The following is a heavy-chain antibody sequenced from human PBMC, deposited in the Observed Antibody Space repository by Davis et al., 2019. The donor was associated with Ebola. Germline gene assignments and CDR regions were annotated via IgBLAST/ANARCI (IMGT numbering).Heavy chain of an antibody. CDR2: ISAYNGNT. Sequence: ASVKVSCKASGYTFTNYGITWVRQAPGQGLEWMGWISAYNGNTNYAQKFQGRVTMTTDTSTTTAYMELKSLTSDDTAVYFCARGSSGYDYPAAYWGQGTLVTVSS. CDR1: GYTFTNYG. J-gene: IGHJ4*02. D-gene: IGHD5-12*01. CDR3: ARGSSGYDYPAAY. V-gene: IGHV1-18*04.